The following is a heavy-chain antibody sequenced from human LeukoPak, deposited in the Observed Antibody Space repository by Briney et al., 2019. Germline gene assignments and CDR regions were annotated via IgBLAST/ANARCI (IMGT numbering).Heavy chain of an antibody. CDR3: TSRGYSSGWSDPFDY. V-gene: IGHV3-73*01. J-gene: IGHJ4*02. D-gene: IGHD6-19*01. CDR2: IRSKANSYAT. CDR1: GFTFSGSA. Sequence: GGSLRLSCAASGFTFSGSAMHWVRQASGKGLEWVGRIRSKANSYATAYAASVKGGFTISRDDSKNTAYLQMNSLKTEDTAVYYCTSRGYSSGWSDPFDYWGQGTLVTVSS.